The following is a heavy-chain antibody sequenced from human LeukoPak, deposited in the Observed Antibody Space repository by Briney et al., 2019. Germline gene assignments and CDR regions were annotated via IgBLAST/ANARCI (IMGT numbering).Heavy chain of an antibody. D-gene: IGHD1-26*01. CDR2: VRSKAYGGTT. V-gene: IGHV3-49*04. J-gene: IGHJ4*02. CDR1: GFTFGDYA. Sequence: GGSLRLSCTTSGFTFGDYAMSWVRQAPGKGLDGVGLVRSKAYGGTTESATSVKGRFTFSRDDSKSIAYLQMSSLTTEDPAVYFCTRGGQLLGKGYFFDYWGQGAVVTVSS. CDR3: TRGGQLLGKGYFFDY.